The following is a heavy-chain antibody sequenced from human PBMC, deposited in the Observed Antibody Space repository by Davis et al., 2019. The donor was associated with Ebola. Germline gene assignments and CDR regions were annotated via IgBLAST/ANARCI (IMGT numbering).Heavy chain of an antibody. J-gene: IGHJ4*02. Sequence: GESLKISCAASGFTFSSYWMSWVRQAPGKGLEWVANIKQDGSEKYYVDSVKGRFTISRDNAKNSLYLQMNSLRAEDTAVYYCAKDRYIVVVVAAPVDYWGQGTLVTVSS. V-gene: IGHV3-7*01. CDR1: GFTFSSYW. D-gene: IGHD2-15*01. CDR3: AKDRYIVVVVAAPVDY. CDR2: IKQDGSEK.